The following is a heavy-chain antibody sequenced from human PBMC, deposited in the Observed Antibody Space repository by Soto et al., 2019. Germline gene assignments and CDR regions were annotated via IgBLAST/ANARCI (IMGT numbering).Heavy chain of an antibody. CDR1: GFTFSSYW. Sequence: EVQLVESGGGLVQPGGSLRLSCAASGFTFSSYWMSWVRQAPGKGLEWVANIKQDGSEKYYVDSVKGRFTISRDNAKNSLYLQMNSLRAEDTAVYYCARYCSGGSCYSGLWYFDLWGHGTLVTVSS. D-gene: IGHD2-15*01. CDR2: IKQDGSEK. CDR3: ARYCSGGSCYSGLWYFDL. J-gene: IGHJ2*01. V-gene: IGHV3-7*01.